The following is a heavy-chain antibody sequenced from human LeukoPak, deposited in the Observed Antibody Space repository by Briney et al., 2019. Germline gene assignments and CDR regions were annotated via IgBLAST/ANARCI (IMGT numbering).Heavy chain of an antibody. D-gene: IGHD6-13*01. Sequence: GESLKISCAASGFTFSSYAMHWVRQAPGKGLEWVAVISYDGSNKYYADSVKGRFTISRDNAKNSLYLQMNSLRVEDTAIYYCARDPPSVAAVGYSMDVWGRGTTVTVSS. CDR3: ARDPPSVAAVGYSMDV. J-gene: IGHJ6*02. CDR1: GFTFSSYA. CDR2: ISYDGSNK. V-gene: IGHV3-30-3*01.